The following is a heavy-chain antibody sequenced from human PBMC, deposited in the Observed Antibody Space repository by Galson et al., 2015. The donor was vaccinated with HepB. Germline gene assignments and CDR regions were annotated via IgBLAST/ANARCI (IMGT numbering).Heavy chain of an antibody. CDR3: ARVFASHYYYYYMDV. CDR2: IIPIFGTA. J-gene: IGHJ6*03. Sequence: SVKVSCKASGGTFSSYAISWVRQAPGQGLEWMGGIIPIFGTANYAQKFQGRVTITADESTSTAYMELSSLRSEDTAVYYCARVFASHYYYYYMDVWGKGTTVTVSS. V-gene: IGHV1-69*13. CDR1: GGTFSSYA.